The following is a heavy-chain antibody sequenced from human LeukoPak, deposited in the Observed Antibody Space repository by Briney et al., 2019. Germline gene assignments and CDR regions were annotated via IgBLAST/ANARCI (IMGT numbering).Heavy chain of an antibody. CDR3: ARVRYGDCFDY. CDR1: GGSISSYY. CDR2: IYYSGST. D-gene: IGHD4-17*01. Sequence: PSETLSLTCTVSGGSISSYYWSWIRQPPGKGLEWIGYIYYSGSTNYNPSLKSRVTISVDTSKNQFSLKLSSVTAADTAVHYCARVRYGDCFDYWGQGTLVTVSS. V-gene: IGHV4-59*01. J-gene: IGHJ4*02.